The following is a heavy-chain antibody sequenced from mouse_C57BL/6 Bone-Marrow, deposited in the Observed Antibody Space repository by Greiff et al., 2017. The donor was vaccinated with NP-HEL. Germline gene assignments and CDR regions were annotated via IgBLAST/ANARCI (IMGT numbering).Heavy chain of an antibody. V-gene: IGHV1-62-2*01. CDR1: GYTFTEYT. CDR2: FYPGSGSI. J-gene: IGHJ4*01. CDR3: ARGAYGYDEYYYAMDY. D-gene: IGHD2-2*01. Sequence: QVQLQQSGAELVKPGALVKLSCKASGYTFTEYTIHWVKQRSGQGLEWIGWFYPGSGSIKYNEKFKDKATLTADKSSSTVYMELSRLTSEDSAVYFCARGAYGYDEYYYAMDYWGQGTSVTVSS.